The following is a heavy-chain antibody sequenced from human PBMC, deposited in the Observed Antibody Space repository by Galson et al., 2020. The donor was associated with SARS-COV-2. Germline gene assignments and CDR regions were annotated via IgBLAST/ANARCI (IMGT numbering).Heavy chain of an antibody. Sequence: ASVKVSCKASGYSFTSYDINWVRQATGQGLEWMGWMNPNSGNTGYAQKFQDRVTMTRDLSISTAYMELSSLTLEDTAVYYCARGQKFWAPDYWGQGTLVTVSS. J-gene: IGHJ4*02. D-gene: IGHD7-27*01. CDR1: GYSFTSYD. CDR3: ARGQKFWAPDY. CDR2: MNPNSGNT. V-gene: IGHV1-8*02.